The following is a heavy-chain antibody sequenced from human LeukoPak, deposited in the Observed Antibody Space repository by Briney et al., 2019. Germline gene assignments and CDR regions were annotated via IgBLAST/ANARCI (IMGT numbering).Heavy chain of an antibody. CDR3: AKDSDLDY. CDR2: ISWNSGSI. J-gene: IGHJ4*02. V-gene: IGHV3-9*01. CDR1: GFTFDDYA. Sequence: HPGGSLRLSCAASGFTFDDYAMHWVRQAPGKGLEWVSGISWNSGSIGYADSVKGRFTISRDNAKNSLYLQMNSLRAEDTALYYCAKDSDLDYWGQGTLVTVSS. D-gene: IGHD2-21*02.